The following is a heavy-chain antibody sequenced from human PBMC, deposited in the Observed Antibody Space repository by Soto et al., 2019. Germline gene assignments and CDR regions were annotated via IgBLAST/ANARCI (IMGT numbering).Heavy chain of an antibody. J-gene: IGHJ6*02. CDR2: IDHGGST. Sequence: SETLSLTCAVYGGSFSGYYWSWIRQPPGKGLEWIGEIDHGGSTNYNPSLESRVTISFDTSRNQFSLKLKSVTAADTAVYLCARVGGYSYHLYGMDVWGQGTTVTVSS. CDR1: GGSFSGYY. CDR3: ARVGGYSYHLYGMDV. D-gene: IGHD5-18*01. V-gene: IGHV4-34*01.